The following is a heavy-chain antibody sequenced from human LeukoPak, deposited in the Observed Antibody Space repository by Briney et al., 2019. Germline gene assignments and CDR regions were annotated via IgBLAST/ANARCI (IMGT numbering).Heavy chain of an antibody. CDR3: ATPWRLARAFDI. V-gene: IGHV3-53*01. D-gene: IGHD1-1*01. J-gene: IGHJ3*02. Sequence: YMXWXXXXXGKXLEWVSVIYSGGSTYYADSVKGRFTISRDNSKNTLYLQMNSLRAEDTAVYYCATPWRLARAFDIWGQGTMVTVSS. CDR1: Y. CDR2: IYSGGST.